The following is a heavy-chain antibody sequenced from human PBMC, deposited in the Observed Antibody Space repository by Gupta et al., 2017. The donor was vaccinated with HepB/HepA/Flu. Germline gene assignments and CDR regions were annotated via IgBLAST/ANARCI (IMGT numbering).Heavy chain of an antibody. D-gene: IGHD1-26*01. CDR1: GVTFSRYG. V-gene: IGHV3-30*18. CDR2: ISKDASDQ. Sequence: SPGGVVQPGTSLRLSCAASGVTFSRYGMDWVRQAPGKGLEWVSVISKDASDQKYADSVKGRFTISRDNSKTTLFLQMNSLRAEDTAVYSCAKGNSGTHYGALVMWGQGIMVIVSS. J-gene: IGHJ3*02. CDR3: AKGNSGTHYGALVM.